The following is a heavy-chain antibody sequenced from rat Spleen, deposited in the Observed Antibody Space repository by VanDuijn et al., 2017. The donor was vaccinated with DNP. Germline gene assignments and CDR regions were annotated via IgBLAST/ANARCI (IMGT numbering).Heavy chain of an antibody. J-gene: IGHJ2*01. CDR3: ARDGSYFDY. CDR2: ISSGGST. V-gene: IGHV2-6*01. D-gene: IGHD1-12*02. CDR1: GFSLTSYT. Sequence: QVQLKESGPGLVQPSQTLSLTCTVSGFSLTSYTVSWVRQPPGKGLEWIAAISSGGSTYYNSALKSRLSISRDTSKSQVFLKMNSLQTEDTATYYCARDGSYFDYWGQGVMVTVSS.